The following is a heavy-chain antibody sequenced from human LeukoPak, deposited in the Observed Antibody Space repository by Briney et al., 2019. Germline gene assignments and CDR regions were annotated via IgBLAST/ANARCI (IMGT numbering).Heavy chain of an antibody. Sequence: GGSLRLSCAASGFTFSSYAMSWVRQAPGKGLEWVSAISGSGGSTYYADSVKGRFTISRDNSKKTLYLQMNSLRAEDTAVYYCAKQGPARIPIVVVTAMAHWGQGTLVTVSS. CDR1: GFTFSSYA. CDR2: ISGSGGST. CDR3: AKQGPARIPIVVVTAMAH. V-gene: IGHV3-23*01. D-gene: IGHD2-21*02. J-gene: IGHJ4*02.